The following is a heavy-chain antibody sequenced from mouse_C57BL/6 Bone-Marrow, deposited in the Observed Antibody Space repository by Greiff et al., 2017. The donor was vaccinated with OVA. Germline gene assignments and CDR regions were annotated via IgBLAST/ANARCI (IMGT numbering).Heavy chain of an antibody. Sequence: EVQGVASGGGLVKPGGSLKLSCAASGFTFSDYGMHWVRQAPEKGLEWVAYISSGSSTIYYADTVKGRFTISRDNAKNTLFLQMTSLRSEDTAMYYCARPRSNYPYYYAMDYWGQGTSVTVSS. J-gene: IGHJ4*01. CDR1: GFTFSDYG. D-gene: IGHD2-5*01. V-gene: IGHV5-17*01. CDR3: ARPRSNYPYYYAMDY. CDR2: ISSGSSTI.